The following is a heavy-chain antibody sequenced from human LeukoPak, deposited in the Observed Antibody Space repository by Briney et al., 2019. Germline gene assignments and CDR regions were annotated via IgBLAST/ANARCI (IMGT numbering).Heavy chain of an antibody. D-gene: IGHD2-2*01. Sequence: SETLSLTCTVSGGSISSYYWSWIRQPAGKGLEWIGRIYTSGSTNYNPSLKSRVTMSVDTSKNQFSLKLSSVTAADTVVYYCARDRKSYCSSTSCYVFYNWFDPWGQGTLVTVSS. J-gene: IGHJ5*02. V-gene: IGHV4-4*07. CDR2: IYTSGST. CDR1: GGSISSYY. CDR3: ARDRKSYCSSTSCYVFYNWFDP.